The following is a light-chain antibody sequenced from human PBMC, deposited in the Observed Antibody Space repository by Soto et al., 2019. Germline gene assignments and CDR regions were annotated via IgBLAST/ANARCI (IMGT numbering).Light chain of an antibody. V-gene: IGKV3-15*01. Sequence: EIVMTQSPATLSVSPGERATLSCRASQSVRINLAWYQQKPGQAPRLLIYGASTRATGVPARFSGSGSGTEFTLNISSLQSEDFAVYYCQQYNSYPITFGQGTRLEIK. CDR1: QSVRIN. CDR2: GAS. J-gene: IGKJ5*01. CDR3: QQYNSYPIT.